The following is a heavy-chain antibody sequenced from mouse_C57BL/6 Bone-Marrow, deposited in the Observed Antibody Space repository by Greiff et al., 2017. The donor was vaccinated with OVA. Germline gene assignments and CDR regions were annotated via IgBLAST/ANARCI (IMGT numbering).Heavy chain of an antibody. D-gene: IGHD1-1*01. CDR2: IYPSDSET. CDR1: GYTFTSYW. CDR3: ARNYYGSRGFAY. Sequence: VQLQQPGAELVRPGSSVKLSCKASGYTFTSYWMDWVKQRPGQGLEWIGNIYPSDSETHYNQKFKDKATLTVDKSFSTAYMQLSSLTSEDYAVYYCARNYYGSRGFAYWGQGTLVTVSA. V-gene: IGHV1-61*01. J-gene: IGHJ3*01.